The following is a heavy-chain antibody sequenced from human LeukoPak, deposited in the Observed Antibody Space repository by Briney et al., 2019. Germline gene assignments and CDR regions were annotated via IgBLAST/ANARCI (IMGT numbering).Heavy chain of an antibody. V-gene: IGHV3-64*01. Sequence: GGSLRLSCAASGFTFSSYAMHWFRQAPGKGLEYVSAISSNGGSTYYANSVKGRFTISRDNSKNTLYLQMGSLRAEDMAVYYCASGIGSLPDYWGQGTLVTVSS. CDR3: ASGIGSLPDY. D-gene: IGHD1-26*01. CDR1: GFTFSSYA. J-gene: IGHJ4*02. CDR2: ISSNGGST.